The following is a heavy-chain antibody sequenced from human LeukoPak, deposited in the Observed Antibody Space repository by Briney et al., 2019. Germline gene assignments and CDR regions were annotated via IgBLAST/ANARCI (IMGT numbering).Heavy chain of an antibody. CDR1: GFTFSSYA. CDR3: AKKPTWGIAAAGHEYYFDY. Sequence: GGSLRLSRAASGFTFSSYAMSWVRQAPGKGLEWVSAISGSGGSTYYADSVKGRFTISRDNSKNTLYLQMNSLRAEVTAVYYCAKKPTWGIAAAGHEYYFDYWGQGTLVTVSS. V-gene: IGHV3-23*01. D-gene: IGHD6-13*01. J-gene: IGHJ4*02. CDR2: ISGSGGST.